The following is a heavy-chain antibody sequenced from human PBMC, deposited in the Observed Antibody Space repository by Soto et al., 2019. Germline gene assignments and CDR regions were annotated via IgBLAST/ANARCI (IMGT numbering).Heavy chain of an antibody. V-gene: IGHV4-34*01. CDR2: INHSGTI. D-gene: IGHD2-21*02. CDR1: GGSFSGYY. J-gene: IGHJ6*02. CDR3: ARADRTLVTSYSLDV. Sequence: SETLSLTCAVYGGSFSGYYWTWIRQPPGKGLEWIGEINHSGTINFNPSLKSRLTTSLDTSKKHFSLKLSSVTDADTAAYYCARADRTLVTSYSLDVWGQGTTVTVSS.